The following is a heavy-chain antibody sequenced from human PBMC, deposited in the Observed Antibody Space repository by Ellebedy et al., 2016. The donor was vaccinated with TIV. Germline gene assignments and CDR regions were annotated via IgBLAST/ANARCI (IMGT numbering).Heavy chain of an antibody. CDR3: ARYDFWSGRREFFQH. D-gene: IGHD3-3*01. CDR1: GFIFSSYW. V-gene: IGHV3-7*04. J-gene: IGHJ1*01. CDR2: IKQDGSEK. Sequence: GESLKISCAASGFIFSSYWMSWVRQAPGKGLEWVANIKQDGSEKYYVDSVKGRFTISRDNAKNSLYLQMNSLRAEDTAVYYCARYDFWSGRREFFQHWGQGTLIIVSS.